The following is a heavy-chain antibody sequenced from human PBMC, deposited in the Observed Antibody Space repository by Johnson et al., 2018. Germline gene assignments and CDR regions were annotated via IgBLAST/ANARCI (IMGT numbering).Heavy chain of an antibody. CDR1: GFTFDDYA. Sequence: VQLVQSGGGVVQAGRSLRLSCAASGFTFDDYAMHWVRQAPGKGLEGVSGISWNNGTIGYADSVKGRLTISRDNAKNSLYLQMNSLRAEDTALYYCAKDISYDSSGNYRMDVWGQGTTVTVSS. CDR3: AKDISYDSSGNYRMDV. V-gene: IGHV3-9*01. CDR2: ISWNNGTI. J-gene: IGHJ6*02. D-gene: IGHD3-22*01.